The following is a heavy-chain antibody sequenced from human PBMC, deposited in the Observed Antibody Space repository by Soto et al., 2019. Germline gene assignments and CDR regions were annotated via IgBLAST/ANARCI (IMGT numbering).Heavy chain of an antibody. CDR2: IYYSGST. V-gene: IGHV4-59*01. J-gene: IGHJ5*02. D-gene: IGHD6-19*01. CDR3: ARATSGWYVSGFDP. Sequence: SETLSLTCTVSGGSMTSYFWSWIRQPPGKGLEWIGYIYYSGSTNYNPSLKSRVTISVDTSKNQFSLKLTSVTAADTAMYYCARATSGWYVSGFDPWGQGTLVTVPS. CDR1: GGSMTSYF.